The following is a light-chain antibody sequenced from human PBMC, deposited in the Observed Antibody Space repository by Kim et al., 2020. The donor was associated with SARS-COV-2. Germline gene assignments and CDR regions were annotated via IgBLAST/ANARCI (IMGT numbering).Light chain of an antibody. CDR1: ISNIGSHS. J-gene: IGLJ1*01. V-gene: IGLV1-47*01. CDR2: RND. Sequence: QSVLTQPPSASGTPGQRVTISCSGSISNIGSHSVYWYQQFPGTAPKLLIYRNDQRPSGVPDRFSGSKSGTSASLAISGLRSVDEADYYCAARDDTLSGFLFGGGTKVTVL. CDR3: AARDDTLSGFL.